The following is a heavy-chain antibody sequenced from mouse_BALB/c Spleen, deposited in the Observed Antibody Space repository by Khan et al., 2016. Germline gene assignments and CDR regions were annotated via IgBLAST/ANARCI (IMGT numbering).Heavy chain of an antibody. CDR2: IWAGGST. J-gene: IGHJ3*01. V-gene: IGHV2-9*02. D-gene: IGHD3-2*01. Sequence: QVQLKQSGPGLVAPSQSLSITCTVSGFSLTNYGVHWVRQPPGKGLEWLGVIWAGGSTNYNSALMSRLSISKDNSKSQVFLKMNSLQTDDTAMYYCARDGRQLGLRTWFAYWGQGTLVTVSA. CDR3: ARDGRQLGLRTWFAY. CDR1: GFSLTNYG.